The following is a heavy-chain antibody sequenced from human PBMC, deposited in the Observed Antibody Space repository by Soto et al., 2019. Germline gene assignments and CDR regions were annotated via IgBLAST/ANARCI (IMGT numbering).Heavy chain of an antibody. CDR3: AKDSYNWNYGPFDY. V-gene: IGHV3-48*03. CDR2: ISSSGSPI. CDR1: GFTFSTFE. J-gene: IGHJ4*02. Sequence: GGSLRLSCVASGFTFSTFEMNWVRQAPGKGLEWVSYISSSGSPIYYAESVKGRFTISRDNAKNSLFLQMDSLRAEDTAVYYCAKDSYNWNYGPFDYWGQGTLVTVSS. D-gene: IGHD1-7*01.